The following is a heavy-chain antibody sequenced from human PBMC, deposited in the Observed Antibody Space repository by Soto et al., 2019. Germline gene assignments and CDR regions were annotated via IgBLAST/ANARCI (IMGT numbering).Heavy chain of an antibody. CDR2: MNPNSGNT. CDR3: AKRGYSGYGMYYYYYYMDV. Sequence: QVQLVQSGAEVKKPGASVKVSCKASGYTFTSYDINWMRQATGQGLEWMGWMNPNSGNTGYAQKFQGRVTMTRNTSISTAYMELSSLRSEDTAVYYCAKRGYSGYGMYYYYYYMDVWGKGTTVTVSS. J-gene: IGHJ6*03. D-gene: IGHD5-12*01. CDR1: GYTFTSYD. V-gene: IGHV1-8*01.